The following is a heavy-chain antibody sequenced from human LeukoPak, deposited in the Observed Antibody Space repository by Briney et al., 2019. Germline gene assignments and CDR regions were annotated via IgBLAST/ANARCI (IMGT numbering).Heavy chain of an antibody. CDR3: ARSVGATTDWFDP. CDR1: GFTVSTNF. J-gene: IGHJ5*02. V-gene: IGHV3-53*01. Sequence: GGSLRLSCAASGFTVSTNFMSWVRQAPGKGLEWVSVMYAGGDTYYGDSVRGRFTISRDNSKNMLYLEMNSLRGEDTAVYYCARSVGATTDWFDPWGQGTQVIVSS. D-gene: IGHD1-26*01. CDR2: MYAGGDT.